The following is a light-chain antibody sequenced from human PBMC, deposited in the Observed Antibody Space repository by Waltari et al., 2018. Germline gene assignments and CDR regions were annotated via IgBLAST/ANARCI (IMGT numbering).Light chain of an antibody. Sequence: QTVVTQEPSLSVCPCGTVRLTCAFGPVSASTTSYAPWYRQTPGQPPRTLLYKANTRSSGVPDRFSGSILGNKVALTITGAQADDESDYYCSLYMGSGIWVFGGGTKLTVL. J-gene: IGLJ3*02. CDR3: SLYMGSGIWV. V-gene: IGLV8-61*01. CDR1: PVSASTTSY. CDR2: KAN.